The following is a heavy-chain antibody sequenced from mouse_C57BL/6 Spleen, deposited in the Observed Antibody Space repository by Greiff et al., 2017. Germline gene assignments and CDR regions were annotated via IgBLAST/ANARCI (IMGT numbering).Heavy chain of an antibody. Sequence: EVMLVESGGGLVKPGGSLKLSCAASGFTFSSYAMSWVRQTPDKRLEWVATISDGGSYTYYPDNVKGRFTISRDNAKNNLYLQMSHLKSEDTAMYYCAREVYDYGGNWCAYWGQGTLVTVSA. V-gene: IGHV5-4*01. J-gene: IGHJ3*01. D-gene: IGHD2-4*01. CDR2: ISDGGSYT. CDR3: AREVYDYGGNWCAY. CDR1: GFTFSSYA.